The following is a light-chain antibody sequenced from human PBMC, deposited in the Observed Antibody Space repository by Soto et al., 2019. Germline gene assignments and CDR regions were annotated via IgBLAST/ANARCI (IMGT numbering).Light chain of an antibody. CDR2: DAS. J-gene: IGKJ1*01. CDR3: LQHNSYPWT. V-gene: IGKV1-5*01. Sequence: DIQMTQSPSTLSASVGDRVTITCRASQSISSWLAWYQQKPGKAPKLLIYDASSLESGVPSRFSGRGSGTEFTLTISNLQPEDFATYYCLQHNSYPWTFGQGTKVEIK. CDR1: QSISSW.